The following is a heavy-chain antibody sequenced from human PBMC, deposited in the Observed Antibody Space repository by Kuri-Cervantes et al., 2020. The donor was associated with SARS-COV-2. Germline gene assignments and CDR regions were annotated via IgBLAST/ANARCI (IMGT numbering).Heavy chain of an antibody. J-gene: IGHJ4*02. CDR2: ISTSNGDT. D-gene: IGHD6-19*01. Sequence: ASVKVSCKTSGYSFSSYGISWVRQAPGQGLEWMGWISTSNGDTNYAQKFQGRVTITADKSTSTAYMELSSLRSDDTAVYYCARRRLAVAGAEFDYWGQGTLVTVSS. CDR3: ARRRLAVAGAEFDY. V-gene: IGHV1-18*01. CDR1: GYSFSSYG.